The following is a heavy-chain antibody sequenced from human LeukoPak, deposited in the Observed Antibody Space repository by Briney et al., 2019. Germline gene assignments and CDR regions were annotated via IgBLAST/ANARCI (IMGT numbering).Heavy chain of an antibody. CDR3: ARDYYDSSGYPPPNWFDP. Sequence: SVKVSCKASGGTFSSYAISWVRQAPGQGREWMGRIILIFGTANYAQKFQGRVTITTDESTSTAYMELSSLRSEDTAVYYCARDYYDSSGYPPPNWFDPWGQGTLVTVSS. CDR2: IILIFGTA. CDR1: GGTFSSYA. V-gene: IGHV1-69*05. J-gene: IGHJ5*02. D-gene: IGHD3-22*01.